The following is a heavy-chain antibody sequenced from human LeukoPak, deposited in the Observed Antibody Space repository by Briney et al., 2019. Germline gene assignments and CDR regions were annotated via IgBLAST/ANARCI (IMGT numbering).Heavy chain of an antibody. CDR1: EFTFSSYS. J-gene: IGHJ4*02. V-gene: IGHV3-48*02. D-gene: IGHD5-12*01. CDR2: ITGSSSST. Sequence: PGGSLRLSCAAPEFTFSSYSMNWVRQAPGKGLEWVSYITGSSSSTKYADSVKGRFTISRGNAKNSLYLQMNSLKDEDTAVYYCASPHSGYGWGQGTLVTVSS. CDR3: ASPHSGYG.